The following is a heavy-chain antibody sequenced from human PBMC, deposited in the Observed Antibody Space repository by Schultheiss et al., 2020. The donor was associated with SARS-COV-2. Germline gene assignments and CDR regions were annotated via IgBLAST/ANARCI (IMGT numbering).Heavy chain of an antibody. D-gene: IGHD2-2*01. V-gene: IGHV4-59*01. J-gene: IGHJ5*02. CDR3: ARLARYCSSTSCYGWFDT. CDR1: GGSISSYY. Sequence: SETLSLTCTVSGGSISSYYWSWIRQPPGKGLEWIGYIFYSGSTNYNPPLKSRVTIAVDTSKNQFSLKLSSVAAADTAVYYCARLARYCSSTSCYGWFDTWGQGTLVTVSS. CDR2: IFYSGST.